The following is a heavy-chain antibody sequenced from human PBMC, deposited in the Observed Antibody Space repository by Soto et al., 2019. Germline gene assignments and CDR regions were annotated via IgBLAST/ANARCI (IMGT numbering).Heavy chain of an antibody. V-gene: IGHV4-34*01. D-gene: IGHD4-4*01. Sequence: SETLSLTCAVYGGSFSGYYWSWIRQPPGKGLEWIGEINHSGSTNYNPSLKSRVTISVDTSKNQFSLKLSSVTAADTAVYYCATLTVTTGGTNFDYWGQGTLVTVSS. CDR2: INHSGST. J-gene: IGHJ4*02. CDR1: GGSFSGYY. CDR3: ATLTVTTGGTNFDY.